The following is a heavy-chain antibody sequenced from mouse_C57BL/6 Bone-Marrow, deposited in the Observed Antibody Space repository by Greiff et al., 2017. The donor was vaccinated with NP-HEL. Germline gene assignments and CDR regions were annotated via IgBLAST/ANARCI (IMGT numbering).Heavy chain of an antibody. Sequence: VQLQQSGAELARPGASVKLSCKASGYTFTSYGISWVKQRTGQGLEWIGEIYPSSGNTYYNEKFKGKATLTADKSSSTAYMELRSLTSEDSAVYFCAIYEYDVEYYFDYWGQGTTLTVSS. D-gene: IGHD2-4*01. CDR3: AIYEYDVEYYFDY. CDR1: GYTFTSYG. CDR2: IYPSSGNT. V-gene: IGHV1-81*01. J-gene: IGHJ2*01.